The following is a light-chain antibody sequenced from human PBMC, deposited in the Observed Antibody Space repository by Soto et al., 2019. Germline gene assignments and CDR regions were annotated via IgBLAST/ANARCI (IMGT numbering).Light chain of an antibody. V-gene: IGKV1-8*01. CDR3: KHYYTYPWT. CDR2: AAS. Sequence: IRMTQSPSSLSASTGDTITITCRSSQDIGNKLVWYQQKPGKVPKVLIHAASTLQGGVSSRFSGSGSGTDFTLTVNSLQSEDFATYYCKHYYTYPWTFGQGTRV. J-gene: IGKJ1*01. CDR1: QDIGNK.